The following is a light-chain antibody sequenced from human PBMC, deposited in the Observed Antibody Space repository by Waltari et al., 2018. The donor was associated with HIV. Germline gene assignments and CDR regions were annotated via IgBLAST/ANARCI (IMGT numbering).Light chain of an antibody. Sequence: QSVLTQPPSTSGTPGQRVAISCSGSSSDIGANYVYCSQQFPGAAPKVLIYRSNLRPSGVPDRFSGSKSGTSASLAITDLRSEDEADYYCAAWDDSLSNWVFGGGTKLTVL. CDR3: AAWDDSLSNWV. CDR2: RSN. V-gene: IGLV1-47*01. J-gene: IGLJ3*02. CDR1: SSDIGANY.